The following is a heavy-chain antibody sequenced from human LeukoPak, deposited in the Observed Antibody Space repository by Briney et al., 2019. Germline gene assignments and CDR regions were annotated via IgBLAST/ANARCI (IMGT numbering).Heavy chain of an antibody. CDR2: IYYSGNT. V-gene: IGHV4-39*01. D-gene: IGHD1-26*01. CDR1: GGSISRTSSY. Sequence: SETLSLTCTVSGGSISRTSSYWGWIRQPPGKGLEWIGTIYYSGNTYYNPSLKSRVTISVDTSKNQFSPKLSSVTAADTAVYYCARLLGGSYFPYFDYWGQGTLVTVSS. CDR3: ARLLGGSYFPYFDY. J-gene: IGHJ4*02.